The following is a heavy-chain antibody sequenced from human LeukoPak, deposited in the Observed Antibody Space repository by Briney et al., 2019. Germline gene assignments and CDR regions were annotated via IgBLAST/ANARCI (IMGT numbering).Heavy chain of an antibody. J-gene: IGHJ4*02. CDR1: GYTFTGYY. D-gene: IGHD6-19*01. CDR3: ARSLAVAGYSDY. CDR2: INPNSGGT. Sequence: ASVKVSCKASGYTFTGYYMHWVRQAPGQGLEWMGWINPNSGGTNYAQKFQGRVTMTRDTSISTAYMELSRLRSDDTAVYYCARSLAVAGYSDYWGQGTLVTVSS. V-gene: IGHV1-2*02.